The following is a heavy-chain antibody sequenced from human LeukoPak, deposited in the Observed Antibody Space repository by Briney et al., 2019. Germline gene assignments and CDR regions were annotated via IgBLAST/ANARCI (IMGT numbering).Heavy chain of an antibody. Sequence: GGSLRLSCAASGFTFSDYYMSWIRQAPGKGLEWVSYISSSGSTIYYADSVKGRFTISRDNAKNSLYLQMNSLRAEDTAVYYCARVLLWFDYYMDVWGKGTTATVSS. CDR1: GFTFSDYY. J-gene: IGHJ6*03. D-gene: IGHD3-10*01. V-gene: IGHV3-11*04. CDR3: ARVLLWFDYYMDV. CDR2: ISSSGSTI.